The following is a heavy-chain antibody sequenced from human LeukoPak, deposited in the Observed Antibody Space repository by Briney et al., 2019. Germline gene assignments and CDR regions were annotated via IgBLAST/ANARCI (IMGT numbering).Heavy chain of an antibody. Sequence: AASVKVSCKASGDTFTSYDINWVRQATGQGLEWMGWMNPNSGNTGYAQKFQGRVTMTRNTSISTAYMELSSLRSEDTAVYYCARSSSSNYYYGMDVWGQGATVTVSS. CDR1: GDTFTSYD. CDR3: ARSSSSNYYYGMDV. D-gene: IGHD6-6*01. V-gene: IGHV1-8*01. J-gene: IGHJ6*02. CDR2: MNPNSGNT.